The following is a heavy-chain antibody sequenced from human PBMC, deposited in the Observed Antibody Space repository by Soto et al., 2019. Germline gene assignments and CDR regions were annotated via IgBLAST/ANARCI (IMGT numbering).Heavy chain of an antibody. D-gene: IGHD5-12*01. CDR1: GGSISSSSYY. Sequence: PSETLSLTCTVSGGSISSSSYYWGWIRQPPGKGLEWIGSIYYSGSTYYNPSLKSRVTISVDTSKNQFSLKLSSVTAADTAVYYCARQRRDGYNSPFSGMDVWGQGTTVTVSS. CDR3: ARQRRDGYNSPFSGMDV. J-gene: IGHJ6*02. CDR2: IYYSGST. V-gene: IGHV4-39*01.